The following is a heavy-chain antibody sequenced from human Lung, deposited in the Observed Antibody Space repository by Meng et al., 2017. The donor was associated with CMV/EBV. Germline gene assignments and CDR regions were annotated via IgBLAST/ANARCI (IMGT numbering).Heavy chain of an antibody. J-gene: IGHJ4*02. D-gene: IGHD2-15*01. CDR1: GYTFASYG. Sequence: QVPLLESGPEVKKPGASVRVYCKASGYTFASYGICWVRQAPGQGLEWMGWFVNYVDTYPAPKFQGRVTMTTDTHTNTAFMELRSLTSDDTAVYYCASGTPGRSYCDYWGQGTLVTVSS. CDR2: FVNYVDT. CDR3: ASGTPGRSYCDY. V-gene: IGHV1-18*01.